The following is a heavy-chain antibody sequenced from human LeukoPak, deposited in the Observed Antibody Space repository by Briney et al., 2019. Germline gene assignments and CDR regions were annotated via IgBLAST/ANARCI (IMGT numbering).Heavy chain of an antibody. V-gene: IGHV4-39*07. CDR1: GGSISSSSYY. Sequence: SETLSLTCTVSGGSISSSSYYWGWIRQPPGKGLEWIGSIYYSGSTYYNPSLKSRVTISVDTSKNQFSLKLSSVTAADTAVYYCARDLAETTPDAFDIWGQGTMVTVSS. D-gene: IGHD4-11*01. J-gene: IGHJ3*02. CDR3: ARDLAETTPDAFDI. CDR2: IYYSGST.